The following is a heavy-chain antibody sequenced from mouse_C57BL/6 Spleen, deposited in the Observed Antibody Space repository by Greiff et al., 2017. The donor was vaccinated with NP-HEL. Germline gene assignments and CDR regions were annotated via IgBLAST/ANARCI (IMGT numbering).Heavy chain of an antibody. J-gene: IGHJ3*01. CDR2: IDPSDSYT. D-gene: IGHD1-1*01. Sequence: QVQLQQPGAELVRPGTSVKLSCKASGYTFTSYWMHWVKQRPGQGLEWIGVIDPSDSYTNYNQKFKGKATLTVDTSSSTAYMQHSSLTSEDSAVYYCARALLYYGSSYGGWFAYWGQGTLVTVSA. CDR1: GYTFTSYW. V-gene: IGHV1-59*01. CDR3: ARALLYYGSSYGGWFAY.